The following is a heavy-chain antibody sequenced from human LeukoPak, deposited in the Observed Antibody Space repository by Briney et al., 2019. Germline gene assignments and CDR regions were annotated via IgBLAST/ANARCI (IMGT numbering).Heavy chain of an antibody. Sequence: PGGSLRLSCAASGFTFSSYSMNWVRQAPGKGLEWVSAISGSGGSTYYADSVKGRFTISRDNAKNSLFLQMNSLRAEDTAVYYCARDFAREFTIDYWGQGTLVTVSS. V-gene: IGHV3-23*01. CDR1: GFTFSSYS. CDR3: ARDFAREFTIDY. J-gene: IGHJ4*02. CDR2: ISGSGGST. D-gene: IGHD3-10*01.